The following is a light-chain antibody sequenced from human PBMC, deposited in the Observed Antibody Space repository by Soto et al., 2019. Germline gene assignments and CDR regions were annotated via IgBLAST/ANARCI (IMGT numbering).Light chain of an antibody. CDR1: QDLSKF. J-gene: IGKJ3*01. CDR3: QQSDNSPFT. V-gene: IGKV1-33*01. CDR2: DAS. Sequence: IHVTQSPSSLYASVGDRDCMSFEASQDLSKFLNWYQHKPGQAPSLLIYDASKSQFGVPSRFSGSGSGTDFTFTISSLQPEDNATYYCQQSDNSPFTFGPGTKVDI.